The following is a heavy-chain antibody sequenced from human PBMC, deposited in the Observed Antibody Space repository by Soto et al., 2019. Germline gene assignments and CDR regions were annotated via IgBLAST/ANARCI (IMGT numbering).Heavy chain of an antibody. D-gene: IGHD6-13*01. Sequence: QVQLLQSGGGLVKPGGSLRLSCVASGFTVSAYYMAWIRQTPGKGLEWISYISGDSRDTNFADSVKGRFTMSRDNAKNTLYLQMNRLRAEDTAVYFCATGQQVGKADIWGQGTMVTVSS. J-gene: IGHJ3*02. CDR1: GFTVSAYY. CDR3: ATGQQVGKADI. CDR2: ISGDSRDT. V-gene: IGHV3-11*03.